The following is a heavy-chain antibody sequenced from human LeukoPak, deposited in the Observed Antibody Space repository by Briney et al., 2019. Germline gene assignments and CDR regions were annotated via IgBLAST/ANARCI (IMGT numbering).Heavy chain of an antibody. V-gene: IGHV4-4*07. CDR3: PRAPPGWYSWSYYFDF. CDR2: IYTSGST. CDR1: GGSISSYY. J-gene: IGHJ4*02. D-gene: IGHD1-26*01. Sequence: PSETLSLTCTVSGGSISSYYWSWIRRPAGKGLEWIGRIYTSGSTNYNPSLKSRGAISVDKSKNKLSLKLSTVTAADPAVYYFPRAPPGWYSWSYYFDFWGQGTLVPVPS.